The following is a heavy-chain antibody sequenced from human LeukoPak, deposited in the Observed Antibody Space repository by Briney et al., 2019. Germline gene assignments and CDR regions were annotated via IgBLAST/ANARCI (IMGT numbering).Heavy chain of an antibody. CDR2: MNPNSGNT. Sequence: GAPVKVSCKASGYTFTSYDINWVRQATGQGLEWMGWMNPNSGNTGYAQKFQGRVTMTRNTSISTAYMELSSLRSEDTAVYYCAIHRDYYGSGSYYSYYYYGMDVWGQGTTVTVSS. V-gene: IGHV1-8*01. D-gene: IGHD3-10*01. CDR1: GYTFTSYD. CDR3: AIHRDYYGSGSYYSYYYYGMDV. J-gene: IGHJ6*02.